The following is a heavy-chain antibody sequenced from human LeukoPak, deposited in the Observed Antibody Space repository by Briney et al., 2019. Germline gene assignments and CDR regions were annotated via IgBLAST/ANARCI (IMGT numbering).Heavy chain of an antibody. V-gene: IGHV1-2*02. CDR1: GYTLTELS. J-gene: IGHJ4*02. Sequence: ASVKVSCKVSGYTLTELSMHWVRQAPGQGLEWMGWINPSSGDTIYAQKFQGRVTMTRHTSINTAFMELRRLRSDDTAVYHCARSPDYSRFDSWGQGTLVTVSS. CDR2: INPSSGDT. D-gene: IGHD4-11*01. CDR3: ARSPDYSRFDS.